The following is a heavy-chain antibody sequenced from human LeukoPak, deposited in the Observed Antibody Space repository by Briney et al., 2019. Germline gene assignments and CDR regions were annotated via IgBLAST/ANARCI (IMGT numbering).Heavy chain of an antibody. CDR1: GFTFSSYA. V-gene: IGHV3-30-3*01. D-gene: IGHD3-22*01. CDR3: ARDRITMIVGGSNFDY. Sequence: GGSLRLSCAASGFTFSSYAMHWVRQAPGKGLEWVAVISYDGSNKYYADSEKGRFTISRDNSKNTLYLQMNSLRAEDTAVYYCARDRITMIVGGSNFDYWGQGTLVTVSS. CDR2: ISYDGSNK. J-gene: IGHJ4*02.